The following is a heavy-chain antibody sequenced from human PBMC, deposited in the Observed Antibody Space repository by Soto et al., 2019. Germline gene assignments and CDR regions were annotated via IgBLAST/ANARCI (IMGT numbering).Heavy chain of an antibody. CDR2: IIPIFGTA. V-gene: IGHV1-69*12. J-gene: IGHJ6*02. CDR1: GGTFSSYA. CDR3: AGASIAVALSYGMDV. Sequence: QVQLVQSGAEVKKPGSSVKVSCKASGGTFSSYAISWVRQAPGQGLEWMGGIIPIFGTANYAQKFQGRVTIXXDXSXXTADMELSSLRSEDTAVYYCAGASIAVALSYGMDVWGQGTTVTVSS. D-gene: IGHD6-19*01.